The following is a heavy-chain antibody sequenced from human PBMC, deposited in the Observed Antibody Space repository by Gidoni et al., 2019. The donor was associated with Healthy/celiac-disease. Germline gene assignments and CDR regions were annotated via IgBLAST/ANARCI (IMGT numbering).Heavy chain of an antibody. V-gene: IGHV3-9*01. D-gene: IGHD3-22*01. CDR2: ISWNSGSI. J-gene: IGHJ4*02. Sequence: EVQLVESGGGLVQPGRSLRLSCAASGFPFDDYAMHWVRQAPGKGLEWVSGISWNSGSIGYADSVKGRFTISRDNAKNSRYLQMNSLRAEDTALYYCAKLLDSSNYFDYWGQGTLVTVSS. CDR3: AKLLDSSNYFDY. CDR1: GFPFDDYA.